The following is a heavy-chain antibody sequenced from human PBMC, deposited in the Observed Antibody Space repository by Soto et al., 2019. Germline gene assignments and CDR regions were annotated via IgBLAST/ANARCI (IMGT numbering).Heavy chain of an antibody. CDR3: ASIAFFGLCYGDYRDLHSFPRRRSSDP. J-gene: IGHJ5*02. V-gene: IGHV4-34*01. D-gene: IGHD3-3*02. Sequence: RQPPGKELEWIGEINHSGSTNYNPSLKSRVTISVDTSKNQFSLKLSSVTAADTAVYYCASIAFFGLCYGDYRDLHSFPRRRSSDP. CDR2: INHSGST.